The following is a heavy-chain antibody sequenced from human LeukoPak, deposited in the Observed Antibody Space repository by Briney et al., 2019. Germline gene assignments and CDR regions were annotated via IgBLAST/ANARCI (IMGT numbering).Heavy chain of an antibody. CDR1: GFTFSSYA. D-gene: IGHD2-21*02. J-gene: IGHJ5*02. V-gene: IGHV3-30*04. CDR2: ISYDEIHK. Sequence: PGGSLRLSCAASGFTFSSYAMHWVRQAPGQGLEWVALISYDEIHKHYADSVKGRFTISRDNSKNSLYLQMNSLRAEDTAVYYCTALYGGFDPWGQGTLVTVSS. CDR3: TALYGGFDP.